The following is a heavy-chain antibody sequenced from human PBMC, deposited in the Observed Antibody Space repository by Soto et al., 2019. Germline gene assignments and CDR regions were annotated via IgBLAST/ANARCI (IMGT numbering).Heavy chain of an antibody. Sequence: QVQLQESGPGLVKPSQTLSLTCTVSGGSISSGGYYWSWIRQHPGKGLEWIGYIYYSGSTYYNPSLKSRVIISVDTSKNQFSLKLSSVTAADTAVYYCARGSTVAAILFDYWGQGTLVTVSS. CDR1: GGSISSGGYY. D-gene: IGHD2-15*01. CDR2: IYYSGST. CDR3: ARGSTVAAILFDY. J-gene: IGHJ4*02. V-gene: IGHV4-31*03.